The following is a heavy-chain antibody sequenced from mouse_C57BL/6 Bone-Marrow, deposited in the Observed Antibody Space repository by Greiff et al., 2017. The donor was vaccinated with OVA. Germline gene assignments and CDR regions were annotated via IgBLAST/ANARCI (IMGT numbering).Heavy chain of an antibody. V-gene: IGHV5-2*01. CDR3: VRHKAGTRGDWYVDV. CDR1: EYEFPSHD. J-gene: IGHJ1*03. D-gene: IGHD3-3*01. Sequence: EVQVVESGGGLVQPGESLKLSCESNEYEFPSHDMSWVRKTPEKRLELVAAINSDGGSTYYPDTMERRFIISRDNTKKTLYLQMSSLRSEDTALDYCVRHKAGTRGDWYVDVWGTGTTVTVSS. CDR2: INSDGGST.